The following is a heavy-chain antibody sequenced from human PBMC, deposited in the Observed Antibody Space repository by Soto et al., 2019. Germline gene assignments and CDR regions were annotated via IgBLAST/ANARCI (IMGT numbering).Heavy chain of an antibody. CDR1: GGTFSSYA. D-gene: IGHD3-22*01. CDR2: IIPIFGTA. V-gene: IGHV1-69*06. CDR3: ARIHEFYDSSGYYIDY. Sequence: ASVKVSCKASGGTFSSYAISWVRQAPGQGLEWMGGIIPIFGTANYAQKFQGRVTITADKSTSTAYMELSSLRSEDTAVYYCARIHEFYDSSGYYIDYWGQGTLVTVSS. J-gene: IGHJ4*02.